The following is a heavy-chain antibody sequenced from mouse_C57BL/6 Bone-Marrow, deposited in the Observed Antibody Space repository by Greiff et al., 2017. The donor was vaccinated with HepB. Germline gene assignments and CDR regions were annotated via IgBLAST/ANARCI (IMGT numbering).Heavy chain of an antibody. CDR2: IWSGGST. CDR1: GFSLTSYG. D-gene: IGHD2-5*01. V-gene: IGHV2-2*01. CDR3: AAAYYSNYDYAMDY. Sequence: QVQLQQSGPGLVQPSQSLSITCTVSGFSLTSYGVHWVRQSPGKGLEWLGVIWSGGSTDYNAAFISRLSISKDNSKSQLFFKMNSLQADDTAIYYCAAAYYSNYDYAMDYWGQGTSVTVSS. J-gene: IGHJ4*01.